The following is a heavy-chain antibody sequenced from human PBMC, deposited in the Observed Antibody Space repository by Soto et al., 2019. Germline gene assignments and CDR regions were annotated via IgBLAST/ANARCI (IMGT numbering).Heavy chain of an antibody. Sequence: PGGSLRLSCAASGFTFSSYAMHWVRQAPGKGLEWVAVISYDGSNKYYADSVKGRFTISRDNSKNTLYLQMNSLRAEDTAVYYCARDPVGSGSYYSYFDYWGQGTLVTVSS. CDR3: ARDPVGSGSYYSYFDY. CDR1: GFTFSSYA. CDR2: ISYDGSNK. J-gene: IGHJ4*02. V-gene: IGHV3-30-3*01. D-gene: IGHD3-10*01.